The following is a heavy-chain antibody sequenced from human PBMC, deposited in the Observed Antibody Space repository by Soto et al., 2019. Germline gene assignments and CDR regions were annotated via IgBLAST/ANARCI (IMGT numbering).Heavy chain of an antibody. CDR2: INHSGST. J-gene: IGHJ4*02. CDR1: GGSFSGYY. V-gene: IGHV4-34*01. Sequence: QVQLQQWGAGLLKPSETLSLTCAVYGGSFSGYYWSWIRQPPGKGLEWIGEINHSGSTNYNPSLTSRVTISVDTSRNQVSLKLSSVTAADTAVYYCARAGEAADSYYFDCGGQGTLVAVSS. D-gene: IGHD6-13*01. CDR3: ARAGEAADSYYFDC.